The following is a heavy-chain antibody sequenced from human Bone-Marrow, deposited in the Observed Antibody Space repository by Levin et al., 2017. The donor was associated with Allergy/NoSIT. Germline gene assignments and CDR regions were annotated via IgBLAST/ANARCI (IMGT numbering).Heavy chain of an antibody. J-gene: IGHJ3*02. Sequence: AASVKVSCKASGFTFTSSAVQWVRQARGQRLEWIGWIVVGSGNTNYAQKFQERVTITRDMSTSTAYMELSSLRSEDTAVYYCAAREGRFLGGDDAFDIWGQGTMVTVSS. D-gene: IGHD3-3*01. CDR3: AAREGRFLGGDDAFDI. CDR1: GFTFTSSA. V-gene: IGHV1-58*01. CDR2: IVVGSGNT.